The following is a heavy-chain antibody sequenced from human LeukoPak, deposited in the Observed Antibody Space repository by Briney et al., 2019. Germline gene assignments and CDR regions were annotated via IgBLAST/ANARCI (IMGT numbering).Heavy chain of an antibody. J-gene: IGHJ3*02. CDR2: IYYSGST. CDR3: ARPVLYSSSWYVGAFDI. Sequence: SETLSLTCTVSGGSISSYYWSWIRQPPGKGLEWIGNIYYSGSTNYNPSLKSRVTISVDTSKNQFSLKLSSVTAADTAVYYCARPVLYSSSWYVGAFDIWGQGTMVTVSS. V-gene: IGHV4-59*01. CDR1: GGSISSYY. D-gene: IGHD6-13*01.